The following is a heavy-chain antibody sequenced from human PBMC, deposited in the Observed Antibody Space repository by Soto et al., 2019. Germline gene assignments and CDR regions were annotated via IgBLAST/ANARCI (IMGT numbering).Heavy chain of an antibody. J-gene: IGHJ5*02. V-gene: IGHV1-46*01. CDR1: GYTFTSYY. Sequence: QVQLVQSGAEVKKPGASVKVSCKASGYTFTSYYIHWVRQAPGQGLEWMGIINPSAGRTSYAQKCQGRVTMTRDTSTSTVYMELSSLSSEDTAVYYCARGGQCSTSSWGNWFDPWGQGTLVTVSS. CDR2: INPSAGRT. D-gene: IGHD6-6*01. CDR3: ARGGQCSTSSWGNWFDP.